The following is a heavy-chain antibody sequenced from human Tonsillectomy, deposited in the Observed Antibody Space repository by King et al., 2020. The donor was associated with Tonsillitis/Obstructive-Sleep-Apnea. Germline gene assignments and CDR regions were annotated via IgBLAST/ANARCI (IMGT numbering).Heavy chain of an antibody. D-gene: IGHD3-3*01. CDR1: GYTFTSFG. Sequence: QLVQSGAEVKKTGASVKVSCKASGYTFTSFGISWVRQAPGQGLDWLGWIAVYNGNTTYERNLQDRVTMTIDTSRSTAYIELRSLRSDDTAVYFCARESAVLRFLEWLSPGAFEIWGQGTMVTVSS. V-gene: IGHV1-18*01. CDR2: IAVYNGNT. J-gene: IGHJ3*02. CDR3: ARESAVLRFLEWLSPGAFEI.